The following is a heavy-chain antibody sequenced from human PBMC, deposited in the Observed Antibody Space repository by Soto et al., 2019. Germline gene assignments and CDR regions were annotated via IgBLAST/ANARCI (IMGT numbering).Heavy chain of an antibody. Sequence: AGGSLRLSCAASGFTFSSYAMHWVRQAPGKGLEWVAVISYDGSNKYYADSVKGRFTISRDNSKNTLYLQMNSLRAEDTAVYYCARDRGDYYDSSGSDYWGQGTLVTVSS. V-gene: IGHV3-30-3*01. J-gene: IGHJ4*02. CDR3: ARDRGDYYDSSGSDY. CDR2: ISYDGSNK. CDR1: GFTFSSYA. D-gene: IGHD3-22*01.